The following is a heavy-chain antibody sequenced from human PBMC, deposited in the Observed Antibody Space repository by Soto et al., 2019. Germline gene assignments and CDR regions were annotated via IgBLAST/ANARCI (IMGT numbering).Heavy chain of an antibody. J-gene: IGHJ3*01. CDR1: GDTFSSYA. CDR3: AREYRISGTKWVAFDV. D-gene: IGHD1-20*01. Sequence: ASVKVSCKASGDTFSSYAISWVRQAPGQGLEWMGGIISMFGTTQFAPKFQGRVTLTADESATTAYMELSSLTSEDTALYYCAREYRISGTKWVAFDVWGKGPLVTVSS. CDR2: IISMFGTT. V-gene: IGHV1-69*13.